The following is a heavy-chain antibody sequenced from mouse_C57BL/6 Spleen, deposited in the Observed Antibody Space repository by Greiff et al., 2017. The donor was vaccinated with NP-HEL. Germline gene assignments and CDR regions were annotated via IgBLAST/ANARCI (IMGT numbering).Heavy chain of an antibody. V-gene: IGHV5-6*01. CDR1: GFTFSSYG. CDR2: ISSGGSYT. J-gene: IGHJ3*01. Sequence: EVKLMESGGDLVKPGGSLKLSCAASGFTFSSYGMSWVRQTPDKRLEWVATISSGGSYTYYPDSVKGRFTISRDNAKNTLYLQMSSLKSEDTAMYYCARHDDGSFAYWGQGTLVTVSA. CDR3: ARHDDGSFAY. D-gene: IGHD2-3*01.